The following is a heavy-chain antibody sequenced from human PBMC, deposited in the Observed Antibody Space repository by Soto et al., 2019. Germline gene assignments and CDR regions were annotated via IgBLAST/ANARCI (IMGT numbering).Heavy chain of an antibody. CDR1: GFTFGDYA. V-gene: IGHV3-49*03. Sequence: PGGSLRLSCAVSGFTFGDYAMSWFRQAPGKGLEWVGFITSKAYGATTEYAASVRGRVTISRDDSKSIAYLQMNSLTTEDTAVYYCSRDKRGCSSGSCYSFDSWGQGTLVTVSS. CDR3: SRDKRGCSSGSCYSFDS. D-gene: IGHD2-15*01. CDR2: ITSKAYGATT. J-gene: IGHJ4*02.